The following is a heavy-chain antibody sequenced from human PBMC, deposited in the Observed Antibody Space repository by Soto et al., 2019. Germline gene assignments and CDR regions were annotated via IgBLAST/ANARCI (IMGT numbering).Heavy chain of an antibody. CDR2: VYYSGST. Sequence: QVQLQESGPGLVKPSQTLSLTCTVSGGSISSGGYYWSWIRQHPGKGLEWIGYVYYSGSTYYHPSLKSRVTISVDTSKNQFSLKLSSVTAADTAVYYCASGYCSSTSCYGINDAFDIWGQGTMVTVSS. CDR1: GGSISSGGYY. CDR3: ASGYCSSTSCYGINDAFDI. D-gene: IGHD2-2*01. J-gene: IGHJ3*02. V-gene: IGHV4-31*03.